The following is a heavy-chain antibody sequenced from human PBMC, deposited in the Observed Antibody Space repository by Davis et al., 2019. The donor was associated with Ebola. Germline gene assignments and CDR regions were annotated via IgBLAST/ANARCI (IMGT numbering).Heavy chain of an antibody. CDR3: AKDRVFDP. CDR1: GFTFDAFG. Sequence: GESLKISCVASGFTFDAFGMHWVRQAPGKGLEWVAVISYDGSNKYYADSVKGRFTISRDNSKNTLYLQMNSLRAEDTAVYYCAKDRVFDPWGQGTLVTVSS. J-gene: IGHJ5*02. V-gene: IGHV3-30*18. CDR2: ISYDGSNK.